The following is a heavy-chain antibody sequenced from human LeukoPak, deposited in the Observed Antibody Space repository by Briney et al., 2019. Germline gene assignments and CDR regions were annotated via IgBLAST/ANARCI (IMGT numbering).Heavy chain of an antibody. J-gene: IGHJ6*02. V-gene: IGHV4-39*07. D-gene: IGHD3-22*01. CDR3: ARDRSPEGYYDSSHWDYYHGMDV. Sequence: SETLSLTCIVSGGSISSTTYYWGWIRQPPGKRLEWIGSIYYSGDTYYNPSLKSRVTISVDTSKNQFSLNLSSVTAADTAMYYCARDRSPEGYYDSSHWDYYHGMDVWGQGTTVTVSS. CDR2: IYYSGDT. CDR1: GGSISSTTYY.